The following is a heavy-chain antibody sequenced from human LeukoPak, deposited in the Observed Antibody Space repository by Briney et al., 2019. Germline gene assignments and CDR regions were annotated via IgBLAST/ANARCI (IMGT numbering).Heavy chain of an antibody. V-gene: IGHV1-69*13. CDR2: IIPIFGTA. CDR1: GGTFSSYA. J-gene: IGHJ1*01. Sequence: ASVKVSCKASGGTFSSYAISWVRQAPGQGLEWMGGIIPIFGTANYAQKFQGRVTITADESTSTAYMELSSLRSEDTAVYYCAREIAVAGHFQHWGQGTLVTVSS. CDR3: AREIAVAGHFQH. D-gene: IGHD6-19*01.